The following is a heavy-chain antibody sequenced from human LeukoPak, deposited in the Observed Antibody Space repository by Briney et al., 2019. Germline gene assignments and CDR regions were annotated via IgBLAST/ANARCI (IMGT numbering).Heavy chain of an antibody. D-gene: IGHD3-3*01. J-gene: IGHJ6*04. CDR2: IYTSGST. Sequence: SETLSLTCTVSGGSISSYYWSWIRQPAGRGLEWIGRIYTSGSTNYNPSLKSRVTMSVDTSKNQFSLKLSSVTTADTAVYYCARESDFWSGSMDVWGKGTTVTVSS. V-gene: IGHV4-4*07. CDR3: ARESDFWSGSMDV. CDR1: GGSISSYY.